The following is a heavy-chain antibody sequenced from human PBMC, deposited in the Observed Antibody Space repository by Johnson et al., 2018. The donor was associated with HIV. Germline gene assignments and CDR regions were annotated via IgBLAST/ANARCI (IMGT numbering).Heavy chain of an antibody. V-gene: IGHV3-30-3*01. CDR3: ARIRVAVITEVGAFDI. Sequence: QVQLVESGGGVVQPGRSLRLSCAASGFTFSSYAMHWVRQAPGKGLEWVAVISYDGSNKYYADSVKGRFIISRDNSKNTLYLQMNSLRTEDTAGYYCARIRVAVITEVGAFDIWGQGTMVTVSS. CDR1: GFTFSSYA. J-gene: IGHJ3*02. CDR2: ISYDGSNK. D-gene: IGHD3-22*01.